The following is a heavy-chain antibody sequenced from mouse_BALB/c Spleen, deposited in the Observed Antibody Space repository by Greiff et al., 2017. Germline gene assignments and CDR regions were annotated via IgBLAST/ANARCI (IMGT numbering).Heavy chain of an antibody. CDR1: GYTFTDYE. Sequence: QVHVKQSGAELVRPGASVTLSCKASGYTFTDYEMHWVKQTPVHGLEWIGAIEPETGGTAYNQKFKGKATLTADKSSSTAYMELRSLTSEDSAVYYCTIMDYWGQGTSVTVSS. J-gene: IGHJ4*01. V-gene: IGHV1-15*01. CDR3: TIMDY. CDR2: IEPETGGT.